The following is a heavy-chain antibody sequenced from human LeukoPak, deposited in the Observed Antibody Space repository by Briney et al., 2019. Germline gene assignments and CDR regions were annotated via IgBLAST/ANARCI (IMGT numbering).Heavy chain of an antibody. J-gene: IGHJ5*02. V-gene: IGHV3-15*01. CDR3: TPDQWSARPNWNYVPYNWFDP. Sequence: PGGSKRLSCAASGFTFSNAWMSCVRQAPGKGLEWVGRIKSKSDGGTTDYAAPVKGRFTISRDDSKNTLYLQMNSLKTEDTAVYYCTPDQWSARPNWNYVPYNWFDPWGQGTLVTVSS. CDR1: GFTFSNAW. CDR2: IKSKSDGGTT. D-gene: IGHD1-7*01.